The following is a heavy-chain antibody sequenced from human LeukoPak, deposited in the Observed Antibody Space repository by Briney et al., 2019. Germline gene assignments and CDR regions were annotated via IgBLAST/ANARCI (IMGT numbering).Heavy chain of an antibody. V-gene: IGHV5-51*01. CDR3: ARVGGSLNTPADP. Sequence: GESLKISCKGSGYSFNNYWIGWVRQMPGKGLEWMGIIYPGDSDTRYSPSFQGQVTISADKSISTAYLQWSSLKAPDTAMYYCARVGGSLNTPADPWGQGTLVTVSS. CDR2: IYPGDSDT. D-gene: IGHD1-26*01. CDR1: GYSFNNYW. J-gene: IGHJ5*02.